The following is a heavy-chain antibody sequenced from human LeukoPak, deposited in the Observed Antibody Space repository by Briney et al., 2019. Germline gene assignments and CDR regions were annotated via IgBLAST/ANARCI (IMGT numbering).Heavy chain of an antibody. CDR2: ISYDGSNK. J-gene: IGHJ6*02. D-gene: IGHD3-9*01. CDR3: AKDIGYFDLGTYYGMDV. Sequence: GGSLRLSCAASGFTFSSYGMHWVRQAPGKGLEWVAVISYDGSNKYYADSVKGRFTISRDNSKNTLYLQMNSLRAEDTAVYYCAKDIGYFDLGTYYGMDVWGQGTTVTVS. CDR1: GFTFSSYG. V-gene: IGHV3-30*18.